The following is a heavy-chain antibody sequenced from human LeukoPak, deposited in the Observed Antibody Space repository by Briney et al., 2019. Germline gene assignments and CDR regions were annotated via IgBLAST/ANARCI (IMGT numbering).Heavy chain of an antibody. CDR3: TRPANCSSTSCYHYYYYYMDV. D-gene: IGHD2-2*01. Sequence: SGGSLRLSCAASGFTFSGSAMHWVRQASGKGLEWVGRIRSKANSYATAYAASVKGRFTISRDDSKNTAYLQMNSLKTEDTAVYYCTRPANCSSTSCYHYYYYYMDVWGKGTTVTVSS. CDR1: GFTFSGSA. V-gene: IGHV3-73*01. J-gene: IGHJ6*03. CDR2: IRSKANSYAT.